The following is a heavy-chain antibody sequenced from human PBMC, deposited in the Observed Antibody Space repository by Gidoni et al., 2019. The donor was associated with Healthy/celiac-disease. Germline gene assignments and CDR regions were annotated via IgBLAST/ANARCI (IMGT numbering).Heavy chain of an antibody. CDR2: MNPNSGNT. Sequence: QVQLVQSGAEVKKPGASVKVSCKASGSTFTSYDINWVRQATGQGLEWMGWMNPNSGNTGYAQKFQGRVTMTRNTSISTAYMELSSLRSEDTAVYYCAKTTVTHYYFDYWGQGTLVTVSS. D-gene: IGHD4-17*01. V-gene: IGHV1-8*01. CDR1: GSTFTSYD. CDR3: AKTTVTHYYFDY. J-gene: IGHJ4*02.